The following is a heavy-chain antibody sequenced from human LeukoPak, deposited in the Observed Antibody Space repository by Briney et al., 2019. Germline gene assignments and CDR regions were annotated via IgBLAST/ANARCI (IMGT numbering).Heavy chain of an antibody. V-gene: IGHV3-23*01. CDR1: GFIFSACV. CDR3: AKRGINSYDY. Sequence: GGSLRLSCAASGFIFSACVMSWVRQAPGQGLEWVSAIGADGTPTYYADSVKGRFTISRDNSKDTLYLQMGSLRAEDTAVYYCAKRGINSYDYWGQGALVTVSS. CDR2: IGADGTPT. J-gene: IGHJ4*02. D-gene: IGHD6-13*01.